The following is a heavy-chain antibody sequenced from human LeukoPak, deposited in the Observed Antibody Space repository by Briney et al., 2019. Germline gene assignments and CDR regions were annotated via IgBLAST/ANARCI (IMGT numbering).Heavy chain of an antibody. CDR2: ISYDGSNK. CDR3: AKLFGEWDY. J-gene: IGHJ4*02. Sequence: QPGGSLRLSCAASGYTFSNYGMNWVRQAPGMGLEWVAIISYDGSNKYYADSVKGRFTISRDNSKNTLYLQMNSLRAEDTALYYCAKLFGEWDYWGQGTLVTVSS. CDR1: GYTFSNYG. D-gene: IGHD3-10*01. V-gene: IGHV3-30*18.